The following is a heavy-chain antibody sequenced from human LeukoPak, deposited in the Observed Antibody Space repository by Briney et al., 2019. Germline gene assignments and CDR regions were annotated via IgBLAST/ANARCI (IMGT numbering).Heavy chain of an antibody. Sequence: GGSLRLSCAASGFTFSSYGMHWVRQAPGKGLEWVAFIRYDGSNKYYADPVKGRFTISRDNSKNTLYLQMNSLRAEDTAVYYCAKPTRITIFSAFDYWGQGTLVTVSS. V-gene: IGHV3-30*02. CDR3: AKPTRITIFSAFDY. CDR2: IRYDGSNK. CDR1: GFTFSSYG. J-gene: IGHJ4*02. D-gene: IGHD3-9*01.